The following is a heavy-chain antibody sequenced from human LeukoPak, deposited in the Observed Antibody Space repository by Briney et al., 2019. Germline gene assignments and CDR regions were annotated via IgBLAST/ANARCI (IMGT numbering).Heavy chain of an antibody. D-gene: IGHD1-1*01. J-gene: IGHJ1*01. Sequence: GGSLRLSCAASGFTFSSYAMSWVSQAPGKGLEWVSAISGSGGSTYYAGSVKGRFTISRDNSKNTLYLQMNSLRAEDTAVYYCAKDHLPKSRTIWTWGQGTLVTVSS. V-gene: IGHV3-23*01. CDR1: GFTFSSYA. CDR2: ISGSGGST. CDR3: AKDHLPKSRTIWT.